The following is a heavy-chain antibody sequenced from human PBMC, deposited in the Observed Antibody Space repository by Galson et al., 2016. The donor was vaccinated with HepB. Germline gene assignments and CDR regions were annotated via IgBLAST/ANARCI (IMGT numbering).Heavy chain of an antibody. D-gene: IGHD1-26*01. CDR2: TSGNADIT. CDR3: VRVVNGSYYT. V-gene: IGHV3-64D*06. CDR1: GFIFSAYA. J-gene: IGHJ5*02. Sequence: SLRLSCAASGFIFSAYAMHWVRQAPGTGLECVSATSGNADITHYVDSVKGRFTTPKDFSKSTLYLQMSSLRVEDTAVYYCVRVVNGSYYTWGQGTLVTVSS.